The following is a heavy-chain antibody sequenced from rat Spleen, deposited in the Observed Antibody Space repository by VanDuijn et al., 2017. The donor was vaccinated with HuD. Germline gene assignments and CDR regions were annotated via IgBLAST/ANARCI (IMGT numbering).Heavy chain of an antibody. V-gene: IGHV5-7*01. Sequence: EVQLVESGGGLVQPGRSLKLSCSASGFTFSDYGMAWVRQSPKRGLEWVATIIYDGSKTHYRDSVKGRFTISRDNAKSTLYLQMDSLRSEDTATYYCARHTPFNYGTVGDYWGQGVMVTVSS. CDR3: ARHTPFNYGTVGDY. CDR2: IIYDGSKT. D-gene: IGHD1-11*01. CDR1: GFTFSDYG. J-gene: IGHJ2*01.